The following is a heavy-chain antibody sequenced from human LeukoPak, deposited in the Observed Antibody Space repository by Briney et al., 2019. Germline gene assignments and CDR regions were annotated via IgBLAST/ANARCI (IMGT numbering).Heavy chain of an antibody. CDR3: ARVTGYDWESSYDY. D-gene: IGHD5-12*01. V-gene: IGHV4-59*01. CDR1: GDSMRNFY. J-gene: IGHJ4*02. Sequence: SETLSLTCSVSGDSMRNFYWSWNRQPPGQGLEWIGYIDYSGTTNYNPSLKSRVTISVDTSKNQFSLKLSSVTAADTAVYYCARVTGYDWESSYDYWGQGTLVTVSS. CDR2: IDYSGTT.